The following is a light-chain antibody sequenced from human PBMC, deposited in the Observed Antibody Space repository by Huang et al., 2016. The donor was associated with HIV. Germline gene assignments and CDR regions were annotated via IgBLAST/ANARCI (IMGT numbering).Light chain of an antibody. V-gene: IGKV3-15*01. CDR1: QGISSD. Sequence: EIVMTQSPATLSLSPGERATLSCRASQGISSDLAWYQQKPGQAPRLLIYGASTRATGIPARFIGSGSGTEFTLTISSLQSEDFALYYCQQYTTWPPITFGQGTRLEIK. CDR2: GAS. J-gene: IGKJ5*01. CDR3: QQYTTWPPIT.